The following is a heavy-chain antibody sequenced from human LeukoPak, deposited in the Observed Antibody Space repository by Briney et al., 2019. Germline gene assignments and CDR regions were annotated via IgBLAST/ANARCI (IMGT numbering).Heavy chain of an antibody. V-gene: IGHV3-23*01. Sequence: GGSLRLSCAASGFTFSYYAMSWVRQTPGKGLEWVSSITSGGTTYYADSVKGRFTTSRDTSKNTLFLQLSNLRAEDTAVYYCAKAQEWGFGEGIFDYWGQGTLVTVSS. CDR3: AKAQEWGFGEGIFDY. J-gene: IGHJ4*02. D-gene: IGHD3-10*01. CDR1: GFTFSYYA. CDR2: ITSGGTT.